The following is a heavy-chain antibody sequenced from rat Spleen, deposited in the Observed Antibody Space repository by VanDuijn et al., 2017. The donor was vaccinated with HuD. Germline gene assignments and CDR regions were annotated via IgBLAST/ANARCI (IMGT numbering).Heavy chain of an antibody. Sequence: EVQLVESGGGLVQPGGSMKLSCAVSGITFRDYGMAWVLQAPTKGLEWVASISGDGGTTYYRGSVKGRFTISRDNAKNTLYLQMDSLRSEDSATYFCAKVAGGYFDYWGQGVMVTVSS. CDR1: GITFRDYG. J-gene: IGHJ2*01. CDR3: AKVAGGYFDY. V-gene: IGHV5S13*01. D-gene: IGHD1-4*01. CDR2: ISGDGGTT.